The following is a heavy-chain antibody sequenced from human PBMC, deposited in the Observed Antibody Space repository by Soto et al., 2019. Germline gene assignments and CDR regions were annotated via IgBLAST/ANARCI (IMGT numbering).Heavy chain of an antibody. J-gene: IGHJ4*01. CDR2: ISSTTNYI. CDR1: GFTFTRYC. V-gene: IGHV3-21*06. Sequence: GGSLRLSCAASGFTFTRYCMNRVRQAPGKGLEWVSSISSTTNYIYYGDSMKGRFTISRDNAKNSLYLEMNSLRAEDTAVYYCARESEDLTSNFDYWGHGTLVTPSS. CDR3: ARESEDLTSNFDY.